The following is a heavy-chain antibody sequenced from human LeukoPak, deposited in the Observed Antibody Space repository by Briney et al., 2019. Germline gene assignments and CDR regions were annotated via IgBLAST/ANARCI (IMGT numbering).Heavy chain of an antibody. CDR2: ISSSSSYI. D-gene: IGHD6-6*01. CDR3: ARVDSSSLSFDY. J-gene: IGHJ4*02. Sequence: GGSLRLSCAASGFTFSSYSMNWVRQAPGKGLEWVSSISSSSSYIYYADSVKGRFTISRDNAKNSLYLQMNSLRAGDTAVYYCARVDSSSLSFDYWGQGTLVTVSS. CDR1: GFTFSSYS. V-gene: IGHV3-21*01.